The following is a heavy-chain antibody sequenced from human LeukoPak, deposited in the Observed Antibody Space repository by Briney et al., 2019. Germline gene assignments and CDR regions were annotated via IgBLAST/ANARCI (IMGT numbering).Heavy chain of an antibody. V-gene: IGHV3-64*01. Sequence: GGSLRLSRAASGFTFSSYAMHWVRQAPGKGLEYVSAISSNGGSTYYANSVKGRFTISRDNSKNTLYLQMGSLRAEDMAVYYCARGVRGYSVGPDYWGQGTLVTVSS. D-gene: IGHD5-18*01. CDR2: ISSNGGST. J-gene: IGHJ4*02. CDR1: GFTFSSYA. CDR3: ARGVRGYSVGPDY.